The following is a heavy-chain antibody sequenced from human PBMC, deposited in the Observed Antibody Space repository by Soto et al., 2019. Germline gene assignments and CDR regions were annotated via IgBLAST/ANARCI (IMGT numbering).Heavy chain of an antibody. CDR2: IYWDDDT. CDR3: AQAYGGTSWHNDAFDV. CDR1: GFSFSADGVG. Sequence: QITLKESGPTLVKPTQTLTLTCIFSGFSFSADGVGVGWIRQPPGKALEWVALIYWDDDTRYSPSLKSRLTITKDTSKNQVVLTMTNMDPVDTATYYCAQAYGGTSWHNDAFDVWGQGTVVTVSS. D-gene: IGHD2-2*01. V-gene: IGHV2-5*02. J-gene: IGHJ3*01.